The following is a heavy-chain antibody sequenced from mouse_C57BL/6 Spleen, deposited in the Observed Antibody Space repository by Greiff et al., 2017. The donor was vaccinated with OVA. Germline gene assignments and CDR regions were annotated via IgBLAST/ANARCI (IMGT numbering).Heavy chain of an antibody. CDR1: GFTFSDYG. D-gene: IGHD2-4*01. V-gene: IGHV5-17*01. CDR3: ARMISHWYFDV. Sequence: EVKVVESGGGLVKPGGSLKLSCAASGFTFSDYGMHWVRQAPEKGLEWVAYISSGSSTIYYADTVKGRFTISRDNAKNTLFLQMTSLRSEDTAMYYCARMISHWYFDVWGTGTTVTVSS. CDR2: ISSGSSTI. J-gene: IGHJ1*03.